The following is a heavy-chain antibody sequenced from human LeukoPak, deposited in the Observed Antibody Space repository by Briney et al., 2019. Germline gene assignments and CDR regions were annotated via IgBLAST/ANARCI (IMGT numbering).Heavy chain of an antibody. D-gene: IGHD3-22*01. Sequence: GGSLRLSCSGSGFTFSRYAMHWAHQAPGRGLEYVSAIDIHGGGTYYADSVKGRFTISRDDSKNTLYLQMSSLKVEDTAMYFCVSRDGSGLWGQGTLVTVSS. V-gene: IGHV3-64D*06. CDR2: IDIHGGGT. CDR3: VSRDGSGL. J-gene: IGHJ4*02. CDR1: GFTFSRYA.